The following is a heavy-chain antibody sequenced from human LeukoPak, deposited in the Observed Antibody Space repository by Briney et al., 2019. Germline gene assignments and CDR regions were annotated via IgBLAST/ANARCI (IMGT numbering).Heavy chain of an antibody. J-gene: IGHJ5*02. V-gene: IGHV1-2*02. CDR1: GCTFTANY. D-gene: IGHD2-15*01. Sequence: ASVKVSLKASGCTFTANYIHWVRQAPGQGLEWMGWINPNSAATSYAQIFEGRVTMTRDTTMTTHYMELSRLTSDDTAVYYCARGVGRSWFADWGQGTLVTVSS. CDR2: INPNSAAT. CDR3: ARGVGRSWFAD.